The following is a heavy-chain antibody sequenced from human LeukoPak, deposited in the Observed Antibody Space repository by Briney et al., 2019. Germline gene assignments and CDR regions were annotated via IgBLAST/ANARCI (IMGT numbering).Heavy chain of an antibody. CDR2: ISGSGGST. V-gene: IGHV3-23*01. CDR3: AKDRSRFTSFDY. CDR1: GFTFSSYA. D-gene: IGHD3-10*01. J-gene: IGHJ4*02. Sequence: GGSLRVSCAASGFTFSSYAMSWVRQAPGKGLEWVSAISGSGGSTYYADSVKGRFTISRDNSKNTLYLQMNSLRAEDTAVYYCAKDRSRFTSFDYWGQGTLVTVSS.